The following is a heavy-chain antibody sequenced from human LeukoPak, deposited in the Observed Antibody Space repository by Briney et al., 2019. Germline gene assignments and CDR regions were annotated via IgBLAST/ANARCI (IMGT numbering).Heavy chain of an antibody. Sequence: SETLSLTCAVYGGSFSGYYWSWIRQPPGKGLEWIGEINHSGSTNYNPSLKSRVTISADTSKNQFSLKLSSVTAADTAVYYCARRTSGWPIDYWGQGTLVTVSS. D-gene: IGHD6-19*01. CDR1: GGSFSGYY. CDR3: ARRTSGWPIDY. J-gene: IGHJ4*02. CDR2: INHSGST. V-gene: IGHV4-34*01.